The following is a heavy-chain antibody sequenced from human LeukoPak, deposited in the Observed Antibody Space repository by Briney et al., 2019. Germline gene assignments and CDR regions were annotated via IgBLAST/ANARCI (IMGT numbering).Heavy chain of an antibody. V-gene: IGHV4-39*01. CDR1: SGSIGSSSYY. CDR2: IYYSGST. CDR3: ARLATYYYYYYMDV. J-gene: IGHJ6*03. Sequence: SETLSLTCTVSSGSIGSSSYYWGWIRQPPGKGLEWIGSIYYSGSTYYNPSLKSRATISVDTSKNQFSLYLSSVTAADTAVYYCARLATYYYYYYMDVWGKGTTVTVSS. D-gene: IGHD1-26*01.